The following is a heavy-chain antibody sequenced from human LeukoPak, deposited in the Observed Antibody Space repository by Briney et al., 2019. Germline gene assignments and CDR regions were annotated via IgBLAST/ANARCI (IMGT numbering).Heavy chain of an antibody. CDR1: GFTFSDYN. Sequence: PGGSLRLSCAASGFTFSDYNMRWIRQAPGKGLEWVSSISSSSSYIYYADSVKGRFTISRDNARNSLYLQMNSLRAEDTAVYYCARDRGHQLLIGNWFDPWGQGTLVTVSS. CDR2: ISSSSSYI. J-gene: IGHJ5*02. D-gene: IGHD2-2*01. CDR3: ARDRGHQLLIGNWFDP. V-gene: IGHV3-21*04.